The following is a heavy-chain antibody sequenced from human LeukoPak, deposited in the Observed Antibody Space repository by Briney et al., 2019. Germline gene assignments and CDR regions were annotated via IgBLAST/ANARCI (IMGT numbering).Heavy chain of an antibody. V-gene: IGHV3-7*01. CDR2: IKQDGSEK. Sequence: GGSLRLSCAASGFTFSSYAMHWVRQAPGKGLEWVANIKQDGSEKYYVDSVKGRFTISRDNAKNSLYLQMNSLRAEDTAVYYCASSIAARRVYWGQGTLVTVSS. CDR1: GFTFSSYA. CDR3: ASSIAARRVY. J-gene: IGHJ4*02. D-gene: IGHD6-6*01.